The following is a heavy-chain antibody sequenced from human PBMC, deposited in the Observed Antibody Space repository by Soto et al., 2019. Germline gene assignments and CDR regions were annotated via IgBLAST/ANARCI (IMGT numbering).Heavy chain of an antibody. D-gene: IGHD6-19*01. V-gene: IGHV1-18*01. J-gene: IGHJ4*02. Sequence: QVQLVQSGAEVKKPGASVKVSCKASGYTFTSYGISWVRQAPGQGLEWMGWISVYNGNTNYAQKLQGRVTMTTESXTITDYMELRSLRSDDTAVYYCARQPVAGTAFFDYWGQGTLVTVSS. CDR2: ISVYNGNT. CDR1: GYTFTSYG. CDR3: ARQPVAGTAFFDY.